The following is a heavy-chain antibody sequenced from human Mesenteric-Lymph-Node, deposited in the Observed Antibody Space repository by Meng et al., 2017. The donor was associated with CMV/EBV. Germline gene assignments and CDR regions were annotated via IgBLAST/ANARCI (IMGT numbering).Heavy chain of an antibody. CDR2: ISKDGKNE. CDR3: ARGEYSSSWYGDY. Sequence: CAGSGFTFSNYAMHWVRQAPGKGLEWVAVISKDGKNEYYVDAVKGRFTISRDNSKNTLYLQMNRLRAEDTAVYYCARGEYSSSWYGDYWGQGTLVTVSS. D-gene: IGHD6-13*01. CDR1: GFTFSNYA. J-gene: IGHJ4*02. V-gene: IGHV3-30*04.